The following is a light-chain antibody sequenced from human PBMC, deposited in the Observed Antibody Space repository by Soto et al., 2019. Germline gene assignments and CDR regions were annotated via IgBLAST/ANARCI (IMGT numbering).Light chain of an antibody. Sequence: DIQMTRSPSSLSASVGDRVTITCRASQSISTFLNWYQQRPGEAPKLLIYVASNLHSGVPSRFSGSGSGTDFTLTISSLQPEDFATYYCQQTSSVPRTFGQGTKLEIK. CDR2: VAS. V-gene: IGKV1-39*01. CDR1: QSISTF. J-gene: IGKJ2*01. CDR3: QQTSSVPRT.